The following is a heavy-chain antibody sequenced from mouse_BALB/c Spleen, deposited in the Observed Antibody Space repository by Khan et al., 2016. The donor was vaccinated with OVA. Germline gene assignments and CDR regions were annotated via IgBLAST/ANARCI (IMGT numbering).Heavy chain of an antibody. CDR3: TRDGNYAHWYFDV. V-gene: IGHV5-6-4*01. D-gene: IGHD2-1*01. CDR1: GFSFTSYT. CDR2: ISSGSTYN. J-gene: IGHJ1*01. Sequence: EVELVESGGGLVRPGGSLKLSCAASGFSFTSYTMSWVRQTPEKRLEWVATISSGSTYNYYPDSVKGRFTIFRDNAKNTLYLQMSSLKSEDTAMYYCTRDGNYAHWYFDVWGAGTTVTVSS.